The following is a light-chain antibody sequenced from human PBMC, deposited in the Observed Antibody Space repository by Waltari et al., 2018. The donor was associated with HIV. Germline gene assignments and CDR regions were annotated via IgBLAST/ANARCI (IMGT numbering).Light chain of an antibody. CDR2: KVS. CDR1: QSLIYSDGTTY. J-gene: IGKJ5*01. CDR3: MQGTHWPIT. Sequence: VVVTQSPLSLPVSLRQPASISCNSIQSLIYSDGTTYLNWFHQRPGQSPRRLIYKVSNQDSGVPDRFSGSRSGTDFTLKISRVEAEDVGVYYGMQGTHWPITFGQGTRLEIK. V-gene: IGKV2-30*01.